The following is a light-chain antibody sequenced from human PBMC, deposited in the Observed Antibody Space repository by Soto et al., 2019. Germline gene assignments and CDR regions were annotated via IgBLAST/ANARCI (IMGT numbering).Light chain of an antibody. CDR2: GVV. Sequence: QSVVTHLRSVSGFPGQAVTISCTGTGNDVGAYNYVSWYQQHPGRPPKLLIYGVVRWPSGVPDRFSGSKSGNTASLTISGLQAEDEADYFCCSYAGGYTYLFGTGTKVTVL. V-gene: IGLV2-11*01. CDR1: GNDVGAYNY. J-gene: IGLJ1*01. CDR3: CSYAGGYTYL.